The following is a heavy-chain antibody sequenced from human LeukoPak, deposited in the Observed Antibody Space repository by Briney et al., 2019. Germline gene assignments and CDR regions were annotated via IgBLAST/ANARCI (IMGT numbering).Heavy chain of an antibody. CDR1: GGSISSGSYY. CDR2: IYTSGST. Sequence: PSETLSLTCTVSGGSISSGSYYWSWIRQPAGKGLEWIGRIYTSGSTNYNPSLKSRVTISVDTSKNQFSLKLSSVTAADTAVYYCARGEWELPGYYWGQGTLVTVSS. D-gene: IGHD1-26*01. J-gene: IGHJ4*02. V-gene: IGHV4-61*02. CDR3: ARGEWELPGYY.